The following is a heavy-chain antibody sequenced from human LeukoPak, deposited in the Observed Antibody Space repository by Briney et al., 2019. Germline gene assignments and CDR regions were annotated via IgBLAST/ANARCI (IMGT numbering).Heavy chain of an antibody. CDR2: FSYTGST. CDR3: ASGIYDILTGYYAFDY. V-gene: IGHV4-30-4*01. D-gene: IGHD3-9*01. CDR1: GGSISSGEYY. J-gene: IGHJ4*02. Sequence: SETLSLTCTVSGGSISSGEYYWSWIRQPPGKGLEWIGYFSYTGSTYYNPSLKSRVTISVDTSKNQFSLKLSSVTAADTAVYYCASGIYDILTGYYAFDYWGQGTLVTVSS.